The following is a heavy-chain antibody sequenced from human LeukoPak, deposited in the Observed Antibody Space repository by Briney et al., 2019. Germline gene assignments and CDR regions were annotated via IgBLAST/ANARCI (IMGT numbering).Heavy chain of an antibody. D-gene: IGHD6-19*01. Sequence: SETLSLTCTVSGGSISSYYWSWIRQPPGKGLEWIGYIYYSGSTNYNPSLKSRVTISVDTSKNQFFLKLSSVTAADTAVYYCASSIPGYSSGIDYWGQGTLVTVSS. V-gene: IGHV4-59*01. CDR3: ASSIPGYSSGIDY. J-gene: IGHJ4*02. CDR2: IYYSGST. CDR1: GGSISSYY.